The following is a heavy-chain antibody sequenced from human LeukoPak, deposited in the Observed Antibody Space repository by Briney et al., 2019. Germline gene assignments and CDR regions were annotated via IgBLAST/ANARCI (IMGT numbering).Heavy chain of an antibody. Sequence: ASVKVSCTASGYTFTSYDINWVRQATGQGLEWMGWMNPNSGNTGYAQKLQGRVTMTRNTSISTAYMELSSLRSEDTAVYYCAGALGTTDFDYWGQGTLVTVSS. CDR2: MNPNSGNT. D-gene: IGHD2/OR15-2a*01. V-gene: IGHV1-8*01. CDR3: AGALGTTDFDY. CDR1: GYTFTSYD. J-gene: IGHJ4*02.